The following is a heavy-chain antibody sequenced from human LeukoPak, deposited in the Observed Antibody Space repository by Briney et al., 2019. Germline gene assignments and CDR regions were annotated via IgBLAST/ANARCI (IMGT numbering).Heavy chain of an antibody. V-gene: IGHV3-66*01. J-gene: IGHJ6*02. Sequence: GGSLRLSCAASGFTVSSNYMSWVRQAPGKGLEWVSVLYSGGSTYYADSVKGRFTISRDNSKNTLYLRMNSLRAEDTAVYYCARWGSGDYDYYYGMDVWGQGTTVTVSS. CDR1: GFTVSSNY. D-gene: IGHD4-17*01. CDR3: ARWGSGDYDYYYGMDV. CDR2: LYSGGST.